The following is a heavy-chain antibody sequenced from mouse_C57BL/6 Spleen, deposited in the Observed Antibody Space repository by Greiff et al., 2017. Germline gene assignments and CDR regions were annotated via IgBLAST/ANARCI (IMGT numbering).Heavy chain of an antibody. V-gene: IGHV3-6*01. CDR1: GYSITSGYY. J-gene: IGHJ2*01. Sequence: EVQLQESGPGLVKPSQSLSLTCSVTGYSITSGYYWNWIRQFPGNKLEWMGYISYDGSNNYNPSLKNRISITRDTSKNQFFLKLNSVTTEDTATYYCAREEMRSYYFDDWGQGTTLTVSS. CDR3: AREEMRSYYFDD. CDR2: ISYDGSN.